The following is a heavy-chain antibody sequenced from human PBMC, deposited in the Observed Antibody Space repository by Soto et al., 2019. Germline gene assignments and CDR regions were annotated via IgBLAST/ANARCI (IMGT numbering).Heavy chain of an antibody. Sequence: GESLKISCKGSGYSFTSYWIGWVRQMPGKGLEWMGLIYPGDSGTRYRPSFQGQVTISADKSISTAYLQWSSLKASDTAVYYCASSGSFSIFGVVSYYYYGMDVWGQGTTVTVSS. D-gene: IGHD3-3*01. CDR1: GYSFTSYW. CDR2: IYPGDSGT. CDR3: ASSGSFSIFGVVSYYYYGMDV. J-gene: IGHJ6*02. V-gene: IGHV5-51*01.